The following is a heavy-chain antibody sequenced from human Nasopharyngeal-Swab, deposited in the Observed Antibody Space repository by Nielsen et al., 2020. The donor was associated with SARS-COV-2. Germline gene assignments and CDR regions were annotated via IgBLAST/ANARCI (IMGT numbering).Heavy chain of an antibody. Sequence: ASVEASCKASGDTCTSYGISWERQATGQGREGMGWISAYNGNTNYAQKLQGRVTMTTDTSTSTAYMELRSLRSDDTAVYYCARLYCGGDCSYYYYGMDVWGQGTTVTVSS. J-gene: IGHJ6*02. V-gene: IGHV1-18*01. CDR2: ISAYNGNT. CDR1: GDTCTSYG. D-gene: IGHD2-21*02. CDR3: ARLYCGGDCSYYYYGMDV.